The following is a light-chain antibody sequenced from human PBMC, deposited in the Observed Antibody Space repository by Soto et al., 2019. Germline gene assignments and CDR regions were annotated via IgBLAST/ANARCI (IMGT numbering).Light chain of an antibody. J-gene: IGKJ4*01. CDR2: WAS. CDR1: QSVLYSSNNKNY. V-gene: IGKV4-1*01. CDR3: QQYYSTPPTLT. Sequence: DIVMTQSPDSLAVSLGERATINCKSSQSVLYSSNNKNYLAWYQQKPGQPPKLLIYWASTRESGVPDRFSGSGSGTDFTHTISSLQAEDVAVYYCQQYYSTPPTLTFGGGTKVEIK.